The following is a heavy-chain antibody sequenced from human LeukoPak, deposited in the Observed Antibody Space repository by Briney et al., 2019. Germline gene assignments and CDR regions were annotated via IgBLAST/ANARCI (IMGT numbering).Heavy chain of an antibody. V-gene: IGHV4-34*01. CDR2: INHSGST. Sequence: SETLSLTCAVYGGSFSEYYWSWIRQPPGKGLEWIGEINHSGSTNYNPSLKSRVTISVDTSKNQFSLKLSSVTAADTAVYYCARGGGDRGYYMDVWDKGTTVTVSS. CDR3: ARGGGDRGYYMDV. J-gene: IGHJ6*03. D-gene: IGHD3-10*01. CDR1: GGSFSEYY.